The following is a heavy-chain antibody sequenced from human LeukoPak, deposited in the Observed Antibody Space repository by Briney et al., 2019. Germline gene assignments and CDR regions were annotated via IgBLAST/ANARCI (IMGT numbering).Heavy chain of an antibody. CDR1: GGTFSSYA. CDR2: IIPIFGTA. J-gene: IGHJ6*02. D-gene: IGHD4-11*01. V-gene: IGHV1-69*13. CDR3: GVDYRSFHYGMDV. Sequence: SVKVSSKASGGTFSSYAISWVRQAPGQGLEWMGGIIPIFGTANYAQKFQGRVTITADESTSTAYMELSSLRSEDTAVYYCGVDYRSFHYGMDVWGQGTTVTVSS.